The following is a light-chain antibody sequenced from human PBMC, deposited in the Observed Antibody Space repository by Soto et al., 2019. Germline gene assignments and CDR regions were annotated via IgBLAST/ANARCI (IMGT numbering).Light chain of an antibody. CDR3: QQSYSTPFT. V-gene: IGKV1-39*01. Sequence: DIQMTQSPSSLSASVGDRVTITCRASQSISSYLNWYQQKPGKAPKLLIYAASSLQSGVPSRFSGSGSGTDFTLTISSLQPEDFATYYCQQSYSTPFTFGPGTKEHIK. CDR2: AAS. J-gene: IGKJ3*01. CDR1: QSISSY.